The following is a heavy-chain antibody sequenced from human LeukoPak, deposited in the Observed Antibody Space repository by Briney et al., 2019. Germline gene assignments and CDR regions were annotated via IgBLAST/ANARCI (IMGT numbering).Heavy chain of an antibody. V-gene: IGHV3-30*03. CDR1: GFTFSSYG. Sequence: GRSLRLSCAASGFTFSSYGMHWVRQAPGKGLEWVAVISYDGSNKYYADSVKGRFTISRDNSKNTLYLQMNSLRAEDTAVYYCARGGAGNCGGACYLNWFDPWGQGTLVTVSS. CDR2: ISYDGSNK. CDR3: ARGGAGNCGGACYLNWFDP. D-gene: IGHD2-21*02. J-gene: IGHJ5*02.